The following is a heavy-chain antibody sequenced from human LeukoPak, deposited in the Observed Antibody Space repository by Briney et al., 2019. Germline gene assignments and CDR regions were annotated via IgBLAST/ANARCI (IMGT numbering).Heavy chain of an antibody. J-gene: IGHJ3*01. CDR2: INSDGSEG. CDR1: GFTFSGFW. V-gene: IGHV3-7*03. CDR3: ARSSYSSSSSV. D-gene: IGHD6-6*01. Sequence: GGSLRLSCAVSGFTFSGFWMSWFRQAPGKGLEWVASINSDGSEGYYADVVKGRFTISRDNAKNSLYLQINSLRAEDTAVYHCARSSYSSSSSVWGQGTMVTVSS.